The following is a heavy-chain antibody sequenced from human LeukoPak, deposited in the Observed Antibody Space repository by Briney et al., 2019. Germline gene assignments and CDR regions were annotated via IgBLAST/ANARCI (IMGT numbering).Heavy chain of an antibody. CDR3: ARDGVVPAAMLGY. CDR1: GGTFSSYA. J-gene: IGHJ4*02. D-gene: IGHD2-2*01. CDR2: INPSGGST. V-gene: IGHV1-46*01. Sequence: GASVKVSCKASGGTFSSYAISWVRQAPGQGLEWMGIINPSGGSTSYAQKFQGRVTMTRDTSTSTVYMELSSLRSEDTAVYYCARDGVVPAAMLGYWGQGTLVTVSS.